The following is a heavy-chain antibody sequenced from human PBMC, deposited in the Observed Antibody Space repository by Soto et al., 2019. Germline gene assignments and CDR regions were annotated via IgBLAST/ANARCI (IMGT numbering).Heavy chain of an antibody. V-gene: IGHV3-33*01. D-gene: IGHD3-10*01. J-gene: IGHJ5*02. CDR2: IWYDGSNK. CDR1: GFTFSSYG. CDR3: ARGAVRGVIMTPMDWFDP. Sequence: GGSLRLSCAASGFTFSSYGMHWVRQAPGKGLEWVAVIWYDGSNKYYADSVKGRFTISRDNSKNTLYLQMNSLRAEDTAVYYCARGAVRGVIMTPMDWFDPWGQGTLVTVSS.